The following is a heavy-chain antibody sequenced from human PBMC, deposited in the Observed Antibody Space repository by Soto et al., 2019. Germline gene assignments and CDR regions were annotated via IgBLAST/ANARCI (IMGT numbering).Heavy chain of an antibody. J-gene: IGHJ6*02. CDR3: ARAYSDRLPRRADYYFAMDV. CDR2: IGAADDP. V-gene: IGHV3-13*05. D-gene: IGHD2-15*01. CDR1: GFTFSAYD. Sequence: PGGSLRLSCAASGFTFSAYDMHWVRQTTGKGLEWVSAIGAADDPYYLGSVKGRFTISRENAKNSLYLQMNGLRAEDTAVYYCARAYSDRLPRRADYYFAMDVWGQGTTVTVSS.